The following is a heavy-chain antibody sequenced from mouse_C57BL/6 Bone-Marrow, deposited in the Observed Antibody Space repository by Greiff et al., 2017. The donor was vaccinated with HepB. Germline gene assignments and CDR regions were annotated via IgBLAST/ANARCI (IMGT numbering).Heavy chain of an antibody. D-gene: IGHD1-1*01. CDR3: AREGICFITTVVATTDAMDY. J-gene: IGHJ4*01. CDR2: ISDGGSYT. V-gene: IGHV5-4*01. CDR1: GFTFSSYA. Sequence: EVKVVESGGGLVKPGGSLKLSCAASGFTFSSYAMSWVRQTPEKRLEWVATISDGGSYTYYPDNVKGRFTISRDNAKNNLYLQMSHLKSEDTAMYYCAREGICFITTVVATTDAMDYWGQGTSVTVSS.